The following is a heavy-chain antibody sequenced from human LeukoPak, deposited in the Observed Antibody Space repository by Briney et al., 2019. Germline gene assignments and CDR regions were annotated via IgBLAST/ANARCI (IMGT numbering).Heavy chain of an antibody. D-gene: IGHD2-15*01. Sequence: GGSLRLSCTASGFIFSGSWMAWIRQAPGKGLEWVAIIKEDGSEKYYVDSMKGRFTISRDNAKNSLFLQMNSLRAEDTAIYYCTTDTWYSAGHWGQGTLVTVSS. CDR1: GFIFSGSW. CDR3: TTDTWYSAGH. V-gene: IGHV3-7*03. CDR2: IKEDGSEK. J-gene: IGHJ4*02.